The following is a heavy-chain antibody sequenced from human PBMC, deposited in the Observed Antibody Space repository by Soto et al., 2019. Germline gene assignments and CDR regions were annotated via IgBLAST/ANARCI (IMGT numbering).Heavy chain of an antibody. Sequence: PGESLKISCQGSGYSFNTYWIGWVRQMPGKGLEWMGIIYPGDSDTRYIPSFQGQVTISADKSISTASLQWSSLKASDTAIYYCARLRYCSGGSCYPDLWGRGTLVTRLL. J-gene: IGHJ2*01. CDR1: GYSFNTYW. V-gene: IGHV5-51*01. D-gene: IGHD2-15*01. CDR3: ARLRYCSGGSCYPDL. CDR2: IYPGDSDT.